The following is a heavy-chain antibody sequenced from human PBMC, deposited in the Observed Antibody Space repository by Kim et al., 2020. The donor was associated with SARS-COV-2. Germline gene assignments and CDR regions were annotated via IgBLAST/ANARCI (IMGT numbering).Heavy chain of an antibody. D-gene: IGHD3-22*01. V-gene: IGHV3-23*01. Sequence: GRFTISRDNSKNTLYLQMNSLGAEDTAVYYCARSHYYDSSGYYYWGAFDIWGQGTMVTVSS. J-gene: IGHJ3*02. CDR3: ARSHYYDSSGYYYWGAFDI.